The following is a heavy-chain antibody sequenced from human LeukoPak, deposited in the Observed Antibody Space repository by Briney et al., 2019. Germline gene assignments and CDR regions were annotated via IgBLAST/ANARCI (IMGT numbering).Heavy chain of an antibody. CDR3: ARKGYSSSSFDY. Sequence: PGGSLRLSCAASGFTFSSYSMNWVRQAPGKELEGVSSISSSSSYIYYADSVKGRFTISRDNAKNSLYLQMNSLRAEDTAVYYCARKGYSSSSFDYWGQGTLVTVSS. V-gene: IGHV3-21*01. D-gene: IGHD6-6*01. J-gene: IGHJ4*02. CDR1: GFTFSSYS. CDR2: ISSSSSYI.